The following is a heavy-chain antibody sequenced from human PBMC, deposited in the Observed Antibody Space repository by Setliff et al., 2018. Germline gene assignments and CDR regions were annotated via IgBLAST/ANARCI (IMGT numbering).Heavy chain of an antibody. J-gene: IGHJ6*03. Sequence: GGSLRLSCAASGFTFSNAWMSWVRQAPGKGLEWVGRIKSKTEGGTTDYAAPVKGRFTISRDDSKNTLYLQMNSLKTEDTAVYYCTTSISEDYDYGENEGVYYYYYYMDVWGKGTTVTVSS. V-gene: IGHV3-15*01. CDR1: GFTFSNAW. CDR2: IKSKTEGGTT. D-gene: IGHD4-17*01. CDR3: TTSISEDYDYGENEGVYYYYYYMDV.